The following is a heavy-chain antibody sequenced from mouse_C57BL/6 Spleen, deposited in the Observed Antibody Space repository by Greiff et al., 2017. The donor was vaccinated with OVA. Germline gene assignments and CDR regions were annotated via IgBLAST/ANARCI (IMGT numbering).Heavy chain of an antibody. CDR1: GYSITSGYY. J-gene: IGHJ1*03. CDR2: ISYDGSN. Sequence: EVKLMESGPGLVKPSQSLSLTCSVTGYSITSGYYWNWIRQFPGNKLEWMGYISYDGSNNYNPSLKNRISITRDTSKNQFFLKLNSVTTEDTATYYCAREAYYGSSPDWYFDVWGTGTTVTVSS. V-gene: IGHV3-6*01. CDR3: AREAYYGSSPDWYFDV. D-gene: IGHD1-1*01.